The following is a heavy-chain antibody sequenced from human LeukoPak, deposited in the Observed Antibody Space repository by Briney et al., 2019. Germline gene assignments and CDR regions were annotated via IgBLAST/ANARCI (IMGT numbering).Heavy chain of an antibody. V-gene: IGHV4-59*12. J-gene: IGHJ4*02. Sequence: GSLRLSCAASGFTFSNAWMSWVRRAPGKGLEWIGYIYYSGSTYYNPSLKSRVTISVDTSKNQFSLKLSSVTAADTAVYYCARNDFWSGYLDYWGQGTLVTVSS. CDR2: IYYSGST. CDR1: GFTFSNAW. CDR3: ARNDFWSGYLDY. D-gene: IGHD3-3*01.